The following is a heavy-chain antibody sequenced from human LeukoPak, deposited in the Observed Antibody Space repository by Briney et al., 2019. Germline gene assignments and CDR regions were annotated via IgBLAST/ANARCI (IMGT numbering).Heavy chain of an antibody. J-gene: IGHJ6*02. CDR3: TRTGYRHGMDV. D-gene: IGHD3-16*02. CDR1: GFIFSSYA. Sequence: GGSLRLSCAASGFIFSSYAMSWVRQAPGKGLEWVSAISGSGSTTYYAESVKGRFTISRDNGKNTLDLQLNSLRVEDTAVYFCTRTGYRHGMDVWGQGTTVTVSS. V-gene: IGHV3-23*01. CDR2: ISGSGSTT.